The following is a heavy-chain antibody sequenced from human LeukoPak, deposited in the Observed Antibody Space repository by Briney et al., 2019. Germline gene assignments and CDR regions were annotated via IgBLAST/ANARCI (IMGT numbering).Heavy chain of an antibody. CDR3: TSRTTYSSWFDY. Sequence: GGSLRLSCAASGFTFRGSAMHWVRQASGKGLEWVGRIRSKANSYATAYAASVKGRFTISRDDSKNTAYLQMNSLKTEDTAVYYCTSRTTYSSWFDYWGQGTLVTVSS. V-gene: IGHV3-73*01. J-gene: IGHJ4*02. D-gene: IGHD6-13*01. CDR2: IRSKANSYAT. CDR1: GFTFRGSA.